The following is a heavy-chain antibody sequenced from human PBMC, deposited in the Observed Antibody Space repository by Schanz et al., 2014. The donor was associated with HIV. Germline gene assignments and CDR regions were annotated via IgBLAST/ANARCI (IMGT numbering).Heavy chain of an antibody. V-gene: IGHV1-69*01. CDR2: IIPIFGTA. CDR3: ARAAFSSEYYYGMDV. CDR1: GGTFSIYA. D-gene: IGHD3-3*02. J-gene: IGHJ6*02. Sequence: QVQLVQSGAEVKKPGASVTVSCKASGGTFSIYAISWVRQAPGQGLEWMGGIIPIFGTANYAQKFQGRVTIIADESTSTAYMELSSLRSADTAVYFCARAAFSSEYYYGMDVWGQGTTVTVSS.